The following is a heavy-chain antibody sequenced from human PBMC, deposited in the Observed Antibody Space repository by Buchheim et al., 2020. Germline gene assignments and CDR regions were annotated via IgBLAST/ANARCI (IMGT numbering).Heavy chain of an antibody. V-gene: IGHV3-33*01. J-gene: IGHJ4*02. CDR3: ARGWVTYYYDSSGYYYGGY. CDR1: GFTFSSYG. D-gene: IGHD3-22*01. CDR2: IWYDGSNK. Sequence: QVQLVESGGGVVQPGRSLRLSCAASGFTFSSYGMHWVRQAPGKGLEWVAVIWYDGSNKYYADSVKGRFTMSRDKSKNTLYLQMNSLRAEDTAVYCCARGWVTYYYDSSGYYYGGYWGQGTL.